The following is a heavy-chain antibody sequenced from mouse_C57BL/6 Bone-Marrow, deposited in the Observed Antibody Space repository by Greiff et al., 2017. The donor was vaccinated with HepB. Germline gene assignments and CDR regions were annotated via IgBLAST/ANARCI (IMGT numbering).Heavy chain of an antibody. V-gene: IGHV1-61*01. D-gene: IGHD1-1*01. CDR1: GYTFTSYW. CDR2: IYPSDSET. CDR3: ARGVYYGSRYWYFDV. Sequence: QVQLQQPGAELVRPGSSVKLSCKASGYTFTSYWMDWVKQRPGQGLEWIGNIYPSDSETHYNQKFKDKATLTVDKSSSTAYMQLSSLTSEDSAVYYCARGVYYGSRYWYFDVWGTGTTVTVSS. J-gene: IGHJ1*03.